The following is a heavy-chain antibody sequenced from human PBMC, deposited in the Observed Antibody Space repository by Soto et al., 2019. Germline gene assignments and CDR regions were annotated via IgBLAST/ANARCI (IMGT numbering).Heavy chain of an antibody. CDR2: ISGSGAGT. CDR1: GFTFTTYA. CDR3: AKEALTVAGNNFDS. J-gene: IGHJ4*02. V-gene: IGHV3-23*01. Sequence: LRLSCAASGFTFTTYAMGWVRQAPGKGLEWVSSISGSGAGTFYADSVKGRFTISRDNAKKMVYLQMNGLRADDTALYYCAKEALTVAGNNFDSWGQGTLVTVSS. D-gene: IGHD6-19*01.